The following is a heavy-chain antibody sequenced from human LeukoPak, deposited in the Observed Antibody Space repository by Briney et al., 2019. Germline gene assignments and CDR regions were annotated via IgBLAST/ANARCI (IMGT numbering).Heavy chain of an antibody. Sequence: GESLKISCKGSGYSFTSYWIGWVRQMPGKGLEWMGIIYPGDSDTGYSPSFQGQATISADKSISTAYLQWSSLKASDTAMYYCARVSGGYSYGYDAFDIWGQGTMVTVSS. V-gene: IGHV5-51*01. CDR1: GYSFTSYW. J-gene: IGHJ3*02. CDR3: ARVSGGYSYGYDAFDI. D-gene: IGHD5-18*01. CDR2: IYPGDSDT.